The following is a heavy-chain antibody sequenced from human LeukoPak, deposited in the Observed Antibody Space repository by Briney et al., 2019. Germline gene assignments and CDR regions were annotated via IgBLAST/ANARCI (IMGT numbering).Heavy chain of an antibody. CDR2: INPNSGGT. J-gene: IGHJ4*02. Sequence: ASVKVSCKASGYTFTSYDINWVRQAPGQGLEWMGWINPNSGGTNYAQTFQDRVTMTRDTSISTAYMELSRLRSDDTAVYYCARDLVGGTWASGYWGQGTLVTVSS. CDR1: GYTFTSYD. V-gene: IGHV1-2*02. D-gene: IGHD1-14*01. CDR3: ARDLVGGTWASGY.